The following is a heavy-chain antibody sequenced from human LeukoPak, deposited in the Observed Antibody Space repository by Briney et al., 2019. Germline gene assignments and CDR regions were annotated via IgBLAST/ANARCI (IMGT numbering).Heavy chain of an antibody. J-gene: IGHJ4*02. D-gene: IGHD3-10*01. CDR1: GYTFTSYY. Sequence: ASVKVSCKASGYTFTSYYMHWVRQAPGQGLEWMGIINPSGGSTSYAQKFQGRVTITADKSTSTAYMELSSLRSEDTAVYYCARVRAHYYGSGSYYDYWGQGTLVTVSS. CDR2: INPSGGST. CDR3: ARVRAHYYGSGSYYDY. V-gene: IGHV1-46*01.